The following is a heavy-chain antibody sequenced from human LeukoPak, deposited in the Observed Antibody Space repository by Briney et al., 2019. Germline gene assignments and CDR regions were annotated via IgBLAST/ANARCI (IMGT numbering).Heavy chain of an antibody. Sequence: GGSLRLSCAASGFTSSTYWLNWVRQAPGKGLLWVSRINSDGSSTNYADSVKGRFTISRDNAKNTLYLQMNSLRAEDTAIYYCATYRQVLLPFESWGQGTLVTVSS. D-gene: IGHD2-8*02. J-gene: IGHJ4*02. CDR1: GFTSSTYW. CDR2: INSDGSST. CDR3: ATYRQVLLPFES. V-gene: IGHV3-74*01.